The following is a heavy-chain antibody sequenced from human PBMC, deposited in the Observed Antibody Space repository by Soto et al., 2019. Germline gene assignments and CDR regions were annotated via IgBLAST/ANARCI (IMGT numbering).Heavy chain of an antibody. CDR2: INPSGGST. CDR3: ARHRGHSSSWDYFDY. CDR1: GYTFTSYY. J-gene: IGHJ4*02. D-gene: IGHD6-13*01. Sequence: ASVKVSCKASGYTFTSYYMHWVRQAPGQGLEWLGIINPSGGSTSYAQKFRGRVTMTRDTSTSTVYMELSSLRSEDTAVYYCARHRGHSSSWDYFDYWGLGTLVTVSS. V-gene: IGHV1-46*01.